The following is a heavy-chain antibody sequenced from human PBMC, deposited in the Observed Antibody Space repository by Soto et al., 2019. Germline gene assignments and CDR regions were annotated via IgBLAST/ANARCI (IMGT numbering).Heavy chain of an antibody. V-gene: IGHV3-23*01. CDR1: GFIFGNYM. D-gene: IGHD2-15*01. CDR3: APHVHCSGGSCHYDAFDI. Sequence: EVQLLESGGGLVQPGESLRLSCAFSGFIFGNYMMTWVRQAPGKGMEWVSTTRDGGESTYYADSVKGRFTISRDNSKNTLYLQIDSLGVEDTAVYYCAPHVHCSGGSCHYDAFDIRGQGTMVTVSS. J-gene: IGHJ3*02. CDR2: TRDGGEST.